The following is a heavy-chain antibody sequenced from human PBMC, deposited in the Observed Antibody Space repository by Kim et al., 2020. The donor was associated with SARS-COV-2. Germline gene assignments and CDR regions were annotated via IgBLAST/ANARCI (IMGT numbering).Heavy chain of an antibody. V-gene: IGHV4-4*02. CDR1: GGSISSSNW. D-gene: IGHD6-13*01. Sequence: SETLSLTCAVSGGSISSSNWWSWVRQPPGKGLEWIGEIYHSGSTNYNPSLKSRVTISVDKSKNQFSLKLSSVTAADTAVYYCAREMGQQLVYRRGGYFDYWGQGTLVTVSS. J-gene: IGHJ4*02. CDR2: IYHSGST. CDR3: AREMGQQLVYRRGGYFDY.